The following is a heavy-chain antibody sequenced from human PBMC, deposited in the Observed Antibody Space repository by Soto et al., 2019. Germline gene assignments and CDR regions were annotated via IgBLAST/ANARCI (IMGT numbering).Heavy chain of an antibody. CDR3: ARDVPPGITGTLPPFDP. CDR1: GYTFTSYG. J-gene: IGHJ5*02. Sequence: ASVKVSCKASGYTFTSYGISWVRQAPGQGLEWMGWISAYNGNTNYAQKLQGRVTMTTDTSTGTAYMELRSLRSDDTAVYYCARDVPPGITGTLPPFDPWGQGTLVTVSS. CDR2: ISAYNGNT. D-gene: IGHD1-20*01. V-gene: IGHV1-18*01.